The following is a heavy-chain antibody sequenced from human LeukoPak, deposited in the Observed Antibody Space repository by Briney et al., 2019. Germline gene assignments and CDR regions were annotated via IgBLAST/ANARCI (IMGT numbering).Heavy chain of an antibody. CDR1: GFTFSSYA. CDR3: AKPLEVALGHDY. D-gene: IGHD6-19*01. V-gene: IGHV3-23*01. J-gene: IGHJ4*02. CDR2: ISGSGGST. Sequence: PGGSLRLSCAASGFTFSSYAMSWVRQAPGKGLEWVSAISGSGGSTYYADPVKGRFTISRDNSKNTLYLQMNSLRAEDTAVYYCAKPLEVALGHDYWGQGTLVTVSS.